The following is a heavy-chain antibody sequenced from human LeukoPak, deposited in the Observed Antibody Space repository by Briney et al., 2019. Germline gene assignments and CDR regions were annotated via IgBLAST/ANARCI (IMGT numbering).Heavy chain of an antibody. D-gene: IGHD6-19*01. CDR3: ARDPYSSGFNWFDA. J-gene: IGHJ5*02. V-gene: IGHV3-33*01. CDR1: GFTFSSYG. CDR2: IWYDGSNK. Sequence: GGSLRLSCAASGFTFSSYGMHWVRHAPGKGLEWVAVIWYDGSNKYYVDSVKGRFTISRDNSKNTVYLQMNSLRAEDTAVYHCARDPYSSGFNWFDAWGQGTLVTVSS.